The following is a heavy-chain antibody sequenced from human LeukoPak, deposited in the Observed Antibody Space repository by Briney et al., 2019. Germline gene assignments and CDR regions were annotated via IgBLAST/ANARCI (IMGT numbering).Heavy chain of an antibody. CDR3: ARDRWTDY. CDR2: IKPDGSAQ. D-gene: IGHD1-1*01. Sequence: GGSLRLSCAASGFTFSNSWMSWVRQAPGKGLEWVATIKPDGSAQYYVDSVKGRFTISRDNAKNSLFLQINSLRAEDTAVYYCARDRWTDYWGQGTLVTVSS. CDR1: GFTFSNSW. J-gene: IGHJ4*02. V-gene: IGHV3-7*01.